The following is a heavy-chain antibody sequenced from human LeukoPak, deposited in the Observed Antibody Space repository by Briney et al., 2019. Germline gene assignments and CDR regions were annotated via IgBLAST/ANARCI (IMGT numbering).Heavy chain of an antibody. CDR3: ARDRYYYDTSGYYSLDY. J-gene: IGHJ4*02. CDR2: IHYTGST. Sequence: TSETLSLTCTVSGGSINSYYWSWIRQPPGKGLECIGYIHYTGSTNYNPSLKSRVTISVDTSKNQFSLKLSSVTAADTAVYYCARDRYYYDTSGYYSLDYWGQGTLVTVSS. V-gene: IGHV4-59*12. CDR1: GGSINSYY. D-gene: IGHD3-22*01.